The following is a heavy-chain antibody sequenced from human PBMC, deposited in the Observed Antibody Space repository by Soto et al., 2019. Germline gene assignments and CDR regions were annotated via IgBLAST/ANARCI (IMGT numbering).Heavy chain of an antibody. CDR3: ARNMDYYYGRGSGNGHGV. CDR1: GSTFTAYY. D-gene: IGHD3-10*02. CDR2: INPKFGDT. Sequence: QVQLVQSGAEVKEPGDSVRVSCEASGSTFTAYYIHWVRRAPGQGLEWMGWINPKFGDTTYAQDFQGRVSMTRDMSISTVYMELSRLTSDDTAIYYCARNMDYYYGRGSGNGHGVWGQGTTVTVFS. V-gene: IGHV1-2*02. J-gene: IGHJ6*02.